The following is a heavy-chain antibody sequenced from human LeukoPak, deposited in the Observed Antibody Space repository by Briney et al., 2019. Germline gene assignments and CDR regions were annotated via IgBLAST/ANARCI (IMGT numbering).Heavy chain of an antibody. CDR1: GFTFSSFA. V-gene: IGHV3-30*18. CDR3: AKEYDYHYDSGSLDV. Sequence: GGSLRLSCAASGFTFSSFAIHWVRQAPGKGLEWVALISYDGRNKYYASSVKGRFTISRDNSKDTLYLQMNSLRAEDTAVYYCAKEYDYHYDSGSLDVWGQGTTVTVSS. CDR2: ISYDGRNK. D-gene: IGHD3-10*01. J-gene: IGHJ6*02.